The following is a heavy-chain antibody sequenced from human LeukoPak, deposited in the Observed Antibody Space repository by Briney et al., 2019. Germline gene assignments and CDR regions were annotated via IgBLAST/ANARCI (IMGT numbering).Heavy chain of an antibody. J-gene: IGHJ3*02. Sequence: ASVKVSCKASGYTFTGYYMHWVRQAPGQGFEWMGWINPNSGGTNYAQKFQGRVTMTRDTSISTAYMELSRLRSDDTAVYYCAREIQTSGYYPYAFDIWGQGTMVTVSS. CDR1: GYTFTGYY. D-gene: IGHD3-22*01. V-gene: IGHV1-2*02. CDR2: INPNSGGT. CDR3: AREIQTSGYYPYAFDI.